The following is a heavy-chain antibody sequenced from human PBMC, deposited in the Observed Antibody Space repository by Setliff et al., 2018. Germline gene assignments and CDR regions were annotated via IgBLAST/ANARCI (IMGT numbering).Heavy chain of an antibody. J-gene: IGHJ5*02. CDR1: GESFSNNY. D-gene: IGHD3-3*01. V-gene: IGHV4-34*01. Sequence: LSLTCSVYGESFSNNYWSWIRQPPGKGLEWIGESSHSGSTSYSPSLKSRLTMSVDTSKNQFSLQLTSVTAADTAMYYCARERTIFGILVISGWFDPWGQGTVVTVSS. CDR3: ARERTIFGILVISGWFDP. CDR2: SSHSGST.